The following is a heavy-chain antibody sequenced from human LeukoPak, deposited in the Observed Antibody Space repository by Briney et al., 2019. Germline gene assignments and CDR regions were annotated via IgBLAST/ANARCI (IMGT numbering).Heavy chain of an antibody. D-gene: IGHD3-16*01. J-gene: IGHJ4*02. CDR2: ISSSGSTI. V-gene: IGHV3-48*03. CDR3: AKVRWGSDNALDS. CDR1: GFTFSSYE. Sequence: GGSLRLSCAASGFTFSSYEMNWVRQAPGKGLEWVSYISSSGSTIYYADSVRGRFTISRDNAKNSLYLQMGSLRAEDTAVYYCAKVRWGSDNALDSWGQGTLVTGSS.